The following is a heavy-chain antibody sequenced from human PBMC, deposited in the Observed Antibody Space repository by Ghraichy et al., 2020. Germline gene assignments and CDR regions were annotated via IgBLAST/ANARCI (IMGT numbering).Heavy chain of an antibody. D-gene: IGHD2-15*01. CDR3: ARGASQGYCDGGNCDPYFDF. J-gene: IGHJ4*02. CDR1: GFTFSRYT. V-gene: IGHV3-48*02. Sequence: GGSLRLSCAASGFTFSRYTMNWVRQAPGKGLEWISYISTSSTTIYYADSVKGRFTISRYNANNSVYLQMNSLTDEDTAVYYCARGASQGYCDGGNCDPYFDFWGQGTLVTVSS. CDR2: ISTSSTTI.